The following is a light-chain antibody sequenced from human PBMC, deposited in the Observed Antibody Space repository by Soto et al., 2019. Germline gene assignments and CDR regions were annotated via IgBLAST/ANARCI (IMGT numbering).Light chain of an antibody. CDR2: EGS. Sequence: QSALTQPASVSGSPGQSITISCTGTSSDVGSYNLVSWYQQHPGKAPKLMIYEGSKRPSGVSNRFSGSESGNTASLTISGLQAEDEADYYCCSYAGSSTLVFGRGTKLTVL. J-gene: IGLJ2*01. CDR3: CSYAGSSTLV. V-gene: IGLV2-23*01. CDR1: SSDVGSYNL.